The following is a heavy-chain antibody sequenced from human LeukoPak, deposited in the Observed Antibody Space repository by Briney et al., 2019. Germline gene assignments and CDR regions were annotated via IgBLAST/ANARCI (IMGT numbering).Heavy chain of an antibody. V-gene: IGHV1-2*02. CDR2: INPNSGGT. CDR3: ARDYDSSGYYYEAHLFDY. J-gene: IGHJ4*02. CDR1: GYTFTGYY. Sequence: RASLKVSCKASGYTFTGYYMHWVRQAPGQGLEWMGWINPNSGGTNYAQKFQGRVTMTRDTSISTAYMELSRLRSDDTAVYYCARDYDSSGYYYEAHLFDYWGQGTLVTVSS. D-gene: IGHD3-22*01.